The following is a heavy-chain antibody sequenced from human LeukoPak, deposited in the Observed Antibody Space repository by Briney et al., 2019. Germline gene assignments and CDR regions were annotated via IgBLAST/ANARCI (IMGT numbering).Heavy chain of an antibody. V-gene: IGHV4-30-4*01. J-gene: IGHJ6*04. CDR3: ARDHLRLGLSLYYYYGMDV. D-gene: IGHD3-16*01. CDR1: GGSISSGDYY. Sequence: SETLSLTCTVSGGSISSGDYYWSWIRQPPGKGLEWIGYIYYSGSTYYNPSLKSRVTISVDTSKNQFSLKLSSVTAADTAVYYCARDHLRLGLSLYYYYGMDVWGKGTTVTVSS. CDR2: IYYSGST.